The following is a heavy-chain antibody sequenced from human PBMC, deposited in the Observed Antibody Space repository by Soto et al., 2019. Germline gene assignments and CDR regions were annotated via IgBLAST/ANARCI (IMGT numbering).Heavy chain of an antibody. CDR2: IYWDDDK. CDR1: GFSLSTSGVG. Sequence: QITLKESGPTLVKPTQTLTLTCTFSGFSLSTSGVGVGWIRQPPGKALEWLALIYWDDDKRYSPSLKSRLTITKDTSKNRVVLTMTSMDPVDTATYYSAHSYLMTTVVRDGDCFDYWSQGTLVTVSS. D-gene: IGHD4-17*01. J-gene: IGHJ4*02. CDR3: AHSYLMTTVVRDGDCFDY. V-gene: IGHV2-5*02.